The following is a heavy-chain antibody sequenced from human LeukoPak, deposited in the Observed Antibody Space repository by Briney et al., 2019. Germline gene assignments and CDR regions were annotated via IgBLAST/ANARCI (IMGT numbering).Heavy chain of an antibody. Sequence: ASVKVSCKASGYTFTSYGISWVRQATGQGLEWMGWISAYNGNTNYAQKLQGRVTMTTDTSTSTAYMELRSLRSDDTAVYYCARGYEQWLPDGGFDPWGQGTLVTVSS. D-gene: IGHD6-19*01. CDR2: ISAYNGNT. V-gene: IGHV1-18*04. CDR1: GYTFTSYG. CDR3: ARGYEQWLPDGGFDP. J-gene: IGHJ5*02.